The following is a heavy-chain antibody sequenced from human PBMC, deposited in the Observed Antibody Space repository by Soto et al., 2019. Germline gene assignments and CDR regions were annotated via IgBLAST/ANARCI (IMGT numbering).Heavy chain of an antibody. V-gene: IGHV4-4*02. CDR3: ARHTPAISISDH. D-gene: IGHD2-15*01. CDR2: IYHSGSA. CDR1: GQYIKSNFW. Sequence: SETLSLTCLVSGQYIKSNFWWAWVRQSPGKDLEWIGEIYHSGSAIYTPSLKNRVTLSLDESKNEFSLNMDSVTAADTAFYYCARHTPAISISDHWGQGTLVTVSS. J-gene: IGHJ4*02.